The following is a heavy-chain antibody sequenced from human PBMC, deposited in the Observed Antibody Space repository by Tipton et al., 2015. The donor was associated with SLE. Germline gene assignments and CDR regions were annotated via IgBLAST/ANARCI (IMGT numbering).Heavy chain of an antibody. CDR3: ASQRYYYDSSGYYPLYYFDY. Sequence: LRLSCAVYGGSFSGYYWSWIRQPPGKGLEWIGEINHSGSTNYNPSLKSRVTISVDTSKNQFSLKPSSVTAADTAVYYCASQRYYYDSSGYYPLYYFDYWGQGTLVTVSS. CDR2: INHSGST. J-gene: IGHJ4*02. CDR1: GGSFSGYY. D-gene: IGHD3-22*01. V-gene: IGHV4-34*01.